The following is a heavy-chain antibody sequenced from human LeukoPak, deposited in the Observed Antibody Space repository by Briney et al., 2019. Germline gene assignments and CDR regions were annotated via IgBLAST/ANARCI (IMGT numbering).Heavy chain of an antibody. D-gene: IGHD3-10*01. CDR2: ISAYKGNT. V-gene: IGHV1-18*01. CDR1: GYTFSTYG. J-gene: IGHJ3*01. Sequence: ASVKGSCKASGYTFSTYGISWVRQAPGQGLEWMGWISAYKGNTYYAQKLQGRVTMTTDTSTSTAYMELRSLRSDDTAIYYCARDLYYYGSGSYYDVFDVWGQGKMVTVSS. CDR3: ARDLYYYGSGSYYDVFDV.